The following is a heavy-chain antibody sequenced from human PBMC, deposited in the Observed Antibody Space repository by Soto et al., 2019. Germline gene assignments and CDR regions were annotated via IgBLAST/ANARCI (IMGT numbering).Heavy chain of an antibody. CDR3: ADGGYCTNGVCKNWFDP. J-gene: IGHJ5*02. D-gene: IGHD2-8*01. CDR1: GFTFTSSA. V-gene: IGHV1-58*01. CDR2: IVVGSGNT. Sequence: QMQLVQSGPEVKKPGTSVKVSCKASGFTFTSSAVQWVRQARGQRLEWIGWIVVGSGNTNYAQKFQERVTITRDMSTSTAYMELSSLRSEDTAVYYCADGGYCTNGVCKNWFDPWGQGTLVTVSS.